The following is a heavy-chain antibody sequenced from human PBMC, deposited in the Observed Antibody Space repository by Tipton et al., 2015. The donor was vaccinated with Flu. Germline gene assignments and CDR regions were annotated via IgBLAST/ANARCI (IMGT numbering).Heavy chain of an antibody. CDR2: IYTTGST. Sequence: TLSLTCAVSGGFITSGSYYWSWIRQSAGKGLEWIGRIYTTGSTNYNPSLRSRVTISVDTSKNQFSLKLSSVTAADTAVYYCARDDGDYGLGSYHYYYGMDVWGQGTTVTVSS. CDR1: GGFITSGSYY. CDR3: ARDDGDYGLGSYHYYYGMDV. V-gene: IGHV4-61*02. J-gene: IGHJ6*02. D-gene: IGHD3-10*01.